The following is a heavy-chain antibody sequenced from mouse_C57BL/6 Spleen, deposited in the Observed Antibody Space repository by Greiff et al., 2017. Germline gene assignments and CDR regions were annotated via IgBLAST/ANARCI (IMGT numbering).Heavy chain of an antibody. CDR3: ARSGSIQPFYAMDY. J-gene: IGHJ4*01. V-gene: IGHV1-9*01. D-gene: IGHD2-10*02. Sequence: VQPQESGAELMKPGASVKLSCKATGYTFTGYWIEWVKQRPGHGLEWIGELLPGSGSTNYNEQFKGKATFPADTSSHTAYMQLSSLTTEDSASYYCARSGSIQPFYAMDYWGQGTSVTVSS. CDR2: LLPGSGST. CDR1: GYTFTGYW.